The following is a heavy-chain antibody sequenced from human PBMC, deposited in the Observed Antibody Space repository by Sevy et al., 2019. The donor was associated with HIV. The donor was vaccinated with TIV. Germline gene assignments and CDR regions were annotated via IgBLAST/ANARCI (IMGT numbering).Heavy chain of an antibody. CDR1: GYILTELS. CDR2: FDPEDGET. CDR3: ATWGSQPLLPRGLYYYYILDV. D-gene: IGHD2-15*01. Sequence: ASVKVSCNVSGYILTELSMHWVRQAPGKGLEWMGGFDPEDGETIYAQKFQGRVTMTEDTSTDTAYMELGSLRSEDTAVYYCATWGSQPLLPRGLYYYYILDVWGHGTTVTVSS. V-gene: IGHV1-24*01. J-gene: IGHJ6*02.